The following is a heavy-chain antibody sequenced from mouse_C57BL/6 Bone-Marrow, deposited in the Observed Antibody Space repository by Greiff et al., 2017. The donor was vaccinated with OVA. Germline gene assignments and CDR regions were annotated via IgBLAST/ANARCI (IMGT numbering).Heavy chain of an antibody. J-gene: IGHJ3*01. CDR1: GYTFTDYN. CDR2: INSNNGGT. Sequence: VQLQQSGPELAKPGASVKIPCKASGYTFTDYNMDWVKQSHGKSLEWIGDINSNNGGTIYNQKSKGKATLTVDKSSSTAYMELRSLTSEDTAVYYCARGGYYDYDGGAWFAYWGQGTLVTVSA. V-gene: IGHV1-18*01. CDR3: ARGGYYDYDGGAWFAY. D-gene: IGHD2-4*01.